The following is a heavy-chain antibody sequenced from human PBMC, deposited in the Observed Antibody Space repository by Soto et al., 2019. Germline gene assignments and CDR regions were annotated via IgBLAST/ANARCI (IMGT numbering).Heavy chain of an antibody. CDR1: GGSISTGGYY. J-gene: IGHJ6*02. D-gene: IGHD6-13*01. CDR3: ARWKAAGPVRYGMDV. V-gene: IGHV4-31*03. CDR2: IYYSGIT. Sequence: SETLSLTCTVSGGSISTGGYYWSWIRQHPGKGLEWIGHIYYSGITYYNPSLKSRVTISVDTSKNQFSLKVSSVTAADTAVYYCARWKAAGPVRYGMDVWGQGTTVTVSS.